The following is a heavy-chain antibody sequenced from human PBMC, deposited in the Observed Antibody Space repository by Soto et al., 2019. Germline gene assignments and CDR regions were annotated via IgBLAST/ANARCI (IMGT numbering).Heavy chain of an antibody. CDR2: ISYDGSNK. J-gene: IGHJ4*02. D-gene: IGHD3-3*01. CDR3: AKKLIRFLELGIDY. CDR1: GFTFSSYG. Sequence: QVQLVESGGGVVQPGRSLRLSCAASGFTFSSYGMHGVRQAPGKGLEWVAVISYDGSNKYYADSVKGRFTISRDNSKNTLYLQMNSLRAEDTAVYYCAKKLIRFLELGIDYWGQGTLVTVSS. V-gene: IGHV3-30*18.